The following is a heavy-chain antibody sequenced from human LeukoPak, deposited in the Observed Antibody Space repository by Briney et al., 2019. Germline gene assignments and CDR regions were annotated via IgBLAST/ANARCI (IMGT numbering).Heavy chain of an antibody. CDR1: GFTFTSYA. CDR2: ISGSGGST. V-gene: IGHV3-23*01. Sequence: GGSLRLSCAASGFTFTSYAMSWVRQAPGKGLEWVSAISGSGGSTYYAGSVEGRFTISRDNSKNTLYLQMNSLRAEDTAVYYCAKDQRGNYYGMDVWGQGTTVTVSS. D-gene: IGHD1-26*01. J-gene: IGHJ6*02. CDR3: AKDQRGNYYGMDV.